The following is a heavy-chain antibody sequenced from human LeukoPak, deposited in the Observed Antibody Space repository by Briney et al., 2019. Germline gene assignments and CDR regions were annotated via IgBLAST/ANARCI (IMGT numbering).Heavy chain of an antibody. V-gene: IGHV3-30*04. CDR1: GFTFSSYA. J-gene: IGHJ6*02. CDR2: ISYDGSNK. CDR3: AKDLGYGDPHYGMDV. Sequence: GGSLRLSCAASGFTFSSYAMHWVRQAPGKGLEWVAVISYDGSNKYYADSVKGRFTISRDNSKNTLYLQMNSLRAEDTAVYYCAKDLGYGDPHYGMDVWGQGTTVTVSS. D-gene: IGHD4-17*01.